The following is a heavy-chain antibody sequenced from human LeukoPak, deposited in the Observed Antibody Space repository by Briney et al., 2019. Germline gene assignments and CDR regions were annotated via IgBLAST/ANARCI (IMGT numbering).Heavy chain of an antibody. CDR1: GGSFSGYY. V-gene: IGHV4-34*01. J-gene: IGHJ4*02. CDR2: INHSGST. CDR3: ACPNYYGSVSYYDY. Sequence: PSETLSLTCAVYGGSFSGYYWSWIRQPPGKGLEWIGEINHSGSTNYNPSLKSRVTISVDTSKNQFSLKLSSVTAADTAVYYCACPNYYGSVSYYDYWGQGTLVTVSS. D-gene: IGHD3-10*01.